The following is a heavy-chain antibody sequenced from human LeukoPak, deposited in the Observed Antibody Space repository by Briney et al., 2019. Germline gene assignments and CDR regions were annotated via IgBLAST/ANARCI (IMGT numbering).Heavy chain of an antibody. D-gene: IGHD3-22*01. Sequence: SETVSLTCTVSGGSISSYYWSWIRQPAGKGLEWIGRIYTSGSTNYNPSLKSRATMSVDTSKNQFSLKLSSVTAADTAVYYCARVPIYYYDSSGYLDAFDIWGQGTMVTVSS. CDR2: IYTSGST. CDR3: ARVPIYYYDSSGYLDAFDI. J-gene: IGHJ3*02. V-gene: IGHV4-4*07. CDR1: GGSISSYY.